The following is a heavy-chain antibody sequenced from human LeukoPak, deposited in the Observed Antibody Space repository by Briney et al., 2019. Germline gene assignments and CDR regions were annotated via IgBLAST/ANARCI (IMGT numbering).Heavy chain of an antibody. CDR1: GFTFSSYA. CDR3: ARAGFTFSDYFGSFFDY. D-gene: IGHD3-10*01. Sequence: GESLRLSCAASGFTFSSYAMHWVRQAPGKGLEWVAVISYDGSNKYYADSVKGRFTISRDNSKNSLYLQMNSLRAEDTAVYYCARAGFTFSDYFGSFFDYWGQGTLVTVSS. J-gene: IGHJ4*02. CDR2: ISYDGSNK. V-gene: IGHV3-30*04.